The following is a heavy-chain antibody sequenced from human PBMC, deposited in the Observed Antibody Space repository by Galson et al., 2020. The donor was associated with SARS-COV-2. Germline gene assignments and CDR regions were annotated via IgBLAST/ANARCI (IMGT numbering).Heavy chain of an antibody. Sequence: SETLSLTCAISGDSVSSNSTAWNWIRQSPSRGLEWLGRTYYRSKWYNDYAVSVKSRITINPDTSKNQFSLQLNSVTPEDTAVYYCAREPPNRDSIGWYGTHWYFDLWGRGTLVTVSS. CDR3: AREPPNRDSIGWYGTHWYFDL. V-gene: IGHV6-1*01. CDR2: TYYRSKWYN. D-gene: IGHD6-19*01. CDR1: GDSVSSNSTA. J-gene: IGHJ2*01.